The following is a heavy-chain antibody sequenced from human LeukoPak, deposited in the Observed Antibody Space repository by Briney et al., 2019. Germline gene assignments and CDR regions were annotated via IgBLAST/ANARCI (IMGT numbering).Heavy chain of an antibody. V-gene: IGHV1-18*01. CDR2: ISAYNGNT. J-gene: IGHJ4*02. D-gene: IGHD2-2*01. CDR3: ARVGYCSSTSCTYFDY. CDR1: GYTFTSYG. Sequence: ASVKVSCKASGYTFTSYGISWVRQAPGQGLEWMGWISAYNGNTNYAQKLQGRVTMTTDTSTSAAYMELRSLRSDDTAVYYCARVGYCSSTSCTYFDYWGQGTLVTVSS.